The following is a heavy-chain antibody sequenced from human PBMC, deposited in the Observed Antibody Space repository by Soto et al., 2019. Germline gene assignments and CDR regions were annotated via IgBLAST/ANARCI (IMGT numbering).Heavy chain of an antibody. CDR3: TTHEILVATIAKGMDV. CDR2: IKSKTDGGTT. Sequence: EVQLVESGGGLVKPGGSLRLSCAASGFTFSNAWMSWVRQAPGKGLEWVGRIKSKTDGGTTDYAAPVKGRFTISRDDSKNTLYLQMNSLKTEYTAVYYCTTHEILVATIAKGMDVWGQGTTVTVSS. J-gene: IGHJ6*02. D-gene: IGHD5-12*01. CDR1: GFTFSNAW. V-gene: IGHV3-15*01.